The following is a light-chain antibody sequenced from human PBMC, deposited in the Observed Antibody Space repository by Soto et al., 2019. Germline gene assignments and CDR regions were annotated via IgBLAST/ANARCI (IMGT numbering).Light chain of an antibody. V-gene: IGKV3-20*01. Sequence: EVVLTQSPGTLSLSPGERATLSCXASQSVSSTYFAWYQQKPGQAPRLLMYAASRRETGIPDTFSGSGSGTDFTLTISRLEPEDFAVYYCQQYDSSPYSFGQGTKLEIK. J-gene: IGKJ2*03. CDR3: QQYDSSPYS. CDR2: AAS. CDR1: QSVSSTY.